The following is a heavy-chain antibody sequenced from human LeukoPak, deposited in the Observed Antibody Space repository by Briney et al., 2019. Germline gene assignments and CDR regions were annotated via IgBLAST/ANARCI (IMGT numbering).Heavy chain of an antibody. D-gene: IGHD3-9*01. CDR3: ARRGSTLFVPHYNWFDP. V-gene: IGHV4-39*01. Sequence: PSETLSLTCTVSGGSIISSSYYWGWIRQPPGKGLEWIGSIYYSGSTYYNPSIKSRVTISVETSKNQFSLKQSSGTAADTAVYYCARRGSTLFVPHYNWFDPWGQGTLVTVSS. CDR2: IYYSGST. J-gene: IGHJ5*02. CDR1: GGSIISSSYY.